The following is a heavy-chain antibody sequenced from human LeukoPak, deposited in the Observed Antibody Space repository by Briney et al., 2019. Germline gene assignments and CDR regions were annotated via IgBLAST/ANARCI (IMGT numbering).Heavy chain of an antibody. Sequence: GGYLKLSCAASGFTFSDSAMHWVRQASGKGLEWVGHIGNKVSNYGTEYAPSLRGRFTISRDDSEDTAYLQVDSLKTEDTAVYYCAGNYNSWTGLNYWGQGTLVTVSS. D-gene: IGHD1-1*01. CDR3: AGNYNSWTGLNY. CDR2: IGNKVSNYGT. V-gene: IGHV3-73*01. CDR1: GFTFSDSA. J-gene: IGHJ4*02.